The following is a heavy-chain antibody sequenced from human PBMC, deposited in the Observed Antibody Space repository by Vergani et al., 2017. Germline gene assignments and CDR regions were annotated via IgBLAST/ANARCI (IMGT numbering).Heavy chain of an antibody. CDR1: GFTFSDYY. D-gene: IGHD5-18*01. J-gene: IGHJ4*02. CDR2: ISSSSSYT. Sequence: QVQLVESGGGLVKPGGSLRLSCAASGFTFSDYYMSWIRQAPGKGLEWVSYISSSSSYTNYADSVKGRFTISRDNAKNSLYLQMNSLRAEDTAVYYCARKRGTQLKIYYFDYWGQGTLVTVSS. V-gene: IGHV3-11*05. CDR3: ARKRGTQLKIYYFDY.